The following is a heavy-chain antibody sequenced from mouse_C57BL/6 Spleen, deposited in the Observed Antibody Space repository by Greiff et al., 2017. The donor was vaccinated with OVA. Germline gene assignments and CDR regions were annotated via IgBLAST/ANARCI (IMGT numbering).Heavy chain of an antibody. D-gene: IGHD2-4*01. CDR1: GYTFTDYN. CDR2: INPNNGGT. V-gene: IGHV1-18*01. CDR3: ARRDYDWFAY. Sequence: EVQLQQSGPELVKPGASVKIPRKASGYTFTDYNMDWVKQSHGKSLEWIGDINPNNGGTIYNQKFKGKATLTVDKSSSTAYMELRSLTSEDTAVYYCARRDYDWFAYWGQGTLVTVSA. J-gene: IGHJ3*01.